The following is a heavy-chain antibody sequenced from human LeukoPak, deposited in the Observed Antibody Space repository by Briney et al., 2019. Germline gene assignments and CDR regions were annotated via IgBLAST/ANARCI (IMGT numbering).Heavy chain of an antibody. Sequence: GGSLRLSCAASGFIFSSYVMSWVRQAPGKGLEWVSSVSGNGGSTYYADSVKGRFTISRDNSKNTLFLQVNSLRVEDTAVYYCAKVEMSSVQAPFDYWGQGALVTVSS. V-gene: IGHV3-23*01. CDR2: VSGNGGST. CDR3: AKVEMSSVQAPFDY. D-gene: IGHD5-24*01. J-gene: IGHJ4*02. CDR1: GFIFSSYV.